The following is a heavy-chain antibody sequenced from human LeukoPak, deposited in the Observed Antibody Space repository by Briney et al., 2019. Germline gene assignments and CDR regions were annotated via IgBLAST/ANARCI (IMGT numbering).Heavy chain of an antibody. V-gene: IGHV4-34*01. CDR3: ARDESAQHGLYYYGMDV. CDR2: INHSGST. D-gene: IGHD4-17*01. Sequence: PSETLSLTCAVYGGSFSGYYWSWIRQPPGKGLEWIGEINHSGSTNYNPSLKSRVTISVDTSKNQFSLKLSSVTAADTAVYYCARDESAQHGLYYYGMDVWGQGTTVTVSS. J-gene: IGHJ6*02. CDR1: GGSFSGYY.